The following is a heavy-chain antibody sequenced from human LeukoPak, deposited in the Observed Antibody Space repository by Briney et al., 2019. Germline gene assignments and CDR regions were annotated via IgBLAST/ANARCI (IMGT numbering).Heavy chain of an antibody. D-gene: IGHD6-19*01. CDR1: GFTFSSYG. Sequence: PGGSLRLSCAASGFTFSSYGMHWVRQAPGKGLEWVAVISYDGSNKYYADSVKGRFTVSRDNSKNTLYLQMNSLRAEDTAVYYCASLGTLVAVAGTTWSDPWGQGTLVTVSS. V-gene: IGHV3-30*03. CDR2: ISYDGSNK. CDR3: ASLGTLVAVAGTTWSDP. J-gene: IGHJ5*02.